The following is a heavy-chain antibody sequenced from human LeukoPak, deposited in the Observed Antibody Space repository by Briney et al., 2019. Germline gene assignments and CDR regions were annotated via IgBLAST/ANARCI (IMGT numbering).Heavy chain of an antibody. CDR3: ARDQEGFDY. Sequence: ASVKVSCKASGYTFTSNYIHWVRQAPGQGLEWMGMIYPRDGSTGYAQKFQGRVTVTRDTSTSTVHMELSGLRSEDTAVYYCARDQEGFDYWGQGTLVTVFS. CDR2: IYPRDGST. CDR1: GYTFTSNY. J-gene: IGHJ4*02. V-gene: IGHV1-46*01.